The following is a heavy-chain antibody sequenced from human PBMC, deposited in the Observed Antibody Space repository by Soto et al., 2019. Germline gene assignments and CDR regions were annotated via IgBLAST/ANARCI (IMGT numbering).Heavy chain of an antibody. CDR1: GFTFSSYG. CDR3: AKTYYYDSSGPPVFDY. V-gene: IGHV3-30*18. J-gene: IGHJ4*02. D-gene: IGHD3-22*01. Sequence: SLRLSCAASGFTFSSYGMHWVRQAPGKGLEWVAVISYDGSNKYYADSVKGRFTISRDNSKNTLYLQMNSLRAEDTAVYYCAKTYYYDSSGPPVFDYWGQGTLVTVSS. CDR2: ISYDGSNK.